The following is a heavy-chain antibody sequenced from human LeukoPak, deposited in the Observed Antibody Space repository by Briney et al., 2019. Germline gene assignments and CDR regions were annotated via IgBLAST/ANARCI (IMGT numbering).Heavy chain of an antibody. CDR3: AREHYDFWSAFDI. V-gene: IGHV4-61*02. Sequence: KPSQTLSLTCTVSGGSISSGSYYWSWIRQPAGKGLEWIGRIYTNGSTNYNPSLKSRVTISVDTSKNQFSLKLSSVTAADTAVYYCAREHYDFWSAFDIWGQGTMVTGSS. CDR1: GGSISSGSYY. J-gene: IGHJ3*02. D-gene: IGHD3-3*01. CDR2: IYTNGST.